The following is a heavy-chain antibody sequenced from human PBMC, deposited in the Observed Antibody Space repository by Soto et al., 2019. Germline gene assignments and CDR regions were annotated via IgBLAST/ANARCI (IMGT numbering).Heavy chain of an antibody. CDR3: ARDLTYIRQY. Sequence: GASVKVSCKTSGYTFTDYGISWVRQAPGQGLEWMGWTSTAHSDVGYAQKFQGRFTMTTDKSTSTAYMELRSLTSDDTAVYFCARDLTYIRQYWGQGTLVTVSS. J-gene: IGHJ4*02. D-gene: IGHD2-2*02. CDR1: GYTFTDYG. V-gene: IGHV1-18*01. CDR2: TSTAHSDV.